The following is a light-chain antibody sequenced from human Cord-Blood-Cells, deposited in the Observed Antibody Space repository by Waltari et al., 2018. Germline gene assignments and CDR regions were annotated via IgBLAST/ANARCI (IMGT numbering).Light chain of an antibody. J-gene: IGKJ4*01. CDR1: QSISSY. CDR2: AAS. Sequence: DIQMTQSPSSLSASVGDRVTLTCRASQSISSYLNWYQQKPGKAPKLLIYAASSLQSGVPSRFSGSGSGTDFTLTISSLQPEDFATYYCQQSYSTPLTCGGGTKVEIK. V-gene: IGKV1-39*01. CDR3: QQSYSTPLT.